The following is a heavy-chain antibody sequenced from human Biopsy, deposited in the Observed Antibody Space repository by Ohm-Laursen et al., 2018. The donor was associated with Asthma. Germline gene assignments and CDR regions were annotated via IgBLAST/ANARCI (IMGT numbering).Heavy chain of an antibody. V-gene: IGHV4-34*01. Sequence: LRLSCAAPGFTFSDYYMSWIRQSPGKGLEWIGETNERGVTNNNPSLKSRVIISIDTYWNRVSLKLTSVTAADTAVYYCARGPELDVWGQGTTVTVSS. J-gene: IGHJ6*02. CDR1: GFTFSDYY. CDR2: TNERGVT. CDR3: ARGPELDV.